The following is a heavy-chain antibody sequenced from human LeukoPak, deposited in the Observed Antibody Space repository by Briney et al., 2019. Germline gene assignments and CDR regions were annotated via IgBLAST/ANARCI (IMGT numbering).Heavy chain of an antibody. J-gene: IGHJ6*04. CDR2: ISYDGSNK. CDR3: AKEGGYCSSTSCPPVLYYGMDV. Sequence: GGSLRLSCAASGFTFSTYDMSWVRQAPGKGLEWVAVISYDGSNKYYADSVKGRFTISRDNSKNTLYLQMNSLRAEDTAVYYCAKEGGYCSSTSCPPVLYYGMDVWGKGTTVTVSS. CDR1: GFTFSTYD. V-gene: IGHV3-30*18. D-gene: IGHD2-2*01.